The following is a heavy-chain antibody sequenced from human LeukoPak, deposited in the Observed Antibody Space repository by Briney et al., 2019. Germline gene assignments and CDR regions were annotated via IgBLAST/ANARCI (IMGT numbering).Heavy chain of an antibody. Sequence: GGSLRLSCAASGFTFSDYYMSWIRQAPGKGLECVSYISSSGNATYYSDSVRGRFTISRDNAKNSLHLQMNSLRAEDTAVYYCARDGGSSWYFDYWGQGTLATVSS. CDR1: GFTFSDYY. V-gene: IGHV3-11*04. CDR2: ISSSGNAT. J-gene: IGHJ4*02. D-gene: IGHD6-13*01. CDR3: ARDGGSSWYFDY.